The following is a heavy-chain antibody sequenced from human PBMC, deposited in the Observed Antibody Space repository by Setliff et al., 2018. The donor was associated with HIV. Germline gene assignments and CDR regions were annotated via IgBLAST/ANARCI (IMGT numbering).Heavy chain of an antibody. Sequence: GASVKVSCKASGYTFTHYYMHWVQQAPGKGLEWMGRVEPQHGETIFAGKFQGRVTITADTSTDTAYMELSSLRSEDTAVYFCARGTTATDYYYYMDVWGKGTSVTVSS. CDR1: GYTFTHYY. V-gene: IGHV1-69-2*01. CDR3: ARGTTATDYYYYMDV. D-gene: IGHD4-17*01. CDR2: VEPQHGET. J-gene: IGHJ6*03.